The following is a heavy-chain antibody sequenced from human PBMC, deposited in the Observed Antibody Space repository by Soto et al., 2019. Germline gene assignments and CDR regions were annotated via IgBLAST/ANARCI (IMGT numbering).Heavy chain of an antibody. D-gene: IGHD2-2*01. CDR2: IYWDDDK. CDR1: GFSLSTSGVG. J-gene: IGHJ6*02. CDR3: AHRRWYCSSTSCYYYYGMDV. Sequence: QITLKESGPTLVKPTQTLTLTCTFSGFSLSTSGVGVGWIRQPPGKALEWLALIYWDDDKRYSPSLKSRLTITKDTSKNQVVLTMTNMVPVDTATYYCAHRRWYCSSTSCYYYYGMDVWGQGTTVTVSS. V-gene: IGHV2-5*02.